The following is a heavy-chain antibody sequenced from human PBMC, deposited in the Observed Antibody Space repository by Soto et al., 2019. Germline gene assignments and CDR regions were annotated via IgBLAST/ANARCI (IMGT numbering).Heavy chain of an antibody. CDR1: GDSVSSYSAA. CDR3: ARGGGMTPVTAGWFDP. Sequence: QVQLQQSGPGLVKPSQTLSLTCAISGDSVSSYSAAWNWIMQFPSRCLEWLGRTYYRSKWYNDYALSVKSRMTMNPDTSKNQFSPQRNSVTPDDTAVYYCARGGGMTPVTAGWFDPWGQGTLVTVSS. CDR2: TYYRSKWYN. J-gene: IGHJ5*02. D-gene: IGHD4-17*01. V-gene: IGHV6-1*01.